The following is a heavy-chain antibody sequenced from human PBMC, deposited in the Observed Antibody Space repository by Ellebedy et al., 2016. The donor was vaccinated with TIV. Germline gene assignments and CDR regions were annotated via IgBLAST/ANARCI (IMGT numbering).Heavy chain of an antibody. D-gene: IGHD6-13*01. J-gene: IGHJ5*02. CDR2: INAGGERI. Sequence: PGGSLRLSCSASGFTFSSYAMHWVRQAPGKGLEWISYINAGGERIYYADSVKGRFTISRDNARNILYLHMNSLRDEDTAVCYCASRAASWYSDNNWFDPWGQGSPVTVSS. V-gene: IGHV3-48*02. CDR1: GFTFSSYA. CDR3: ASRAASWYSDNNWFDP.